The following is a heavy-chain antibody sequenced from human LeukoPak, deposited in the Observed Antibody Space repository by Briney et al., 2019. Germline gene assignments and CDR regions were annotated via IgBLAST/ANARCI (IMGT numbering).Heavy chain of an antibody. J-gene: IGHJ4*02. Sequence: ASVKVSCKSSAYKFTNYFINWVRQAPGQGHEWMGWISVYNGNTNYAQKFQGRVTMTTDTSTSTPYIDLRSLRSDDTPVYYCVRNRGHRLVGPTNYFDYWGQGTLVTVSS. CDR3: VRNRGHRLVGPTNYFDY. D-gene: IGHD1-26*01. CDR1: AYKFTNYF. CDR2: ISVYNGNT. V-gene: IGHV1-18*01.